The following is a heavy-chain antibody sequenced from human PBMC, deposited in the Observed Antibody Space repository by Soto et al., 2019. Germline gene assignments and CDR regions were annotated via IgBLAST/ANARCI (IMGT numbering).Heavy chain of an antibody. CDR2: IYYSGST. CDR3: ARPLTGTTIWYYYYYMDV. J-gene: IGHJ6*03. D-gene: IGHD1-7*01. V-gene: IGHV4-59*01. Sequence: SETLSLTCTVSGGSISSYYWSWIRQPPGKGLEWIGYIYYSGSTNYTPSLKIRVTRSVDTSKNQFSLKLSSVTAADTAVYYCARPLTGTTIWYYYYYMDVWGKGTTVTVSS. CDR1: GGSISSYY.